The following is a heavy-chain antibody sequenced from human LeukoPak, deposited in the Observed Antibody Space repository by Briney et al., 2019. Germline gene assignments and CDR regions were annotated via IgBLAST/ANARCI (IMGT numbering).Heavy chain of an antibody. Sequence: ASVKVSCKATGYTFTRYGISWVRQAPGQGLEWMGWISAYNGKTNYAQKLQGRVTMTKETSTRKAYMEMRRLRSNDPAVYYCARDGGEFSNWFDPWGQGTLVTVSS. D-gene: IGHD2-21*01. CDR3: ARDGGEFSNWFDP. CDR2: ISAYNGKT. V-gene: IGHV1-18*01. CDR1: GYTFTRYG. J-gene: IGHJ5*02.